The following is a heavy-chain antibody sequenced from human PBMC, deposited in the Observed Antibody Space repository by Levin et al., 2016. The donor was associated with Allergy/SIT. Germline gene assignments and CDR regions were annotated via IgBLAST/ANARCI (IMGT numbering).Heavy chain of an antibody. V-gene: IGHV4-59*01. J-gene: IGHJ6*02. CDR3: ARDRVLPAAKGAYYYYYYGMDV. CDR2: IYYSGST. Sequence: GSLRLSCTVSGGSISSYYWSWIRQPPGKGLEWIGYIYYSGSTNYNPSLKSRVTISVDTSKNQFSLKLSSVTAADTAVYYCARDRVLPAAKGAYYYYYYGMDVWGQGTTVTVSS. CDR1: GGSISSYY. D-gene: IGHD2-2*01.